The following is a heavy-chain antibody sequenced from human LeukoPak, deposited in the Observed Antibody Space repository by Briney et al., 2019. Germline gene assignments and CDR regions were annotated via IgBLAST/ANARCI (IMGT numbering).Heavy chain of an antibody. D-gene: IGHD3-22*01. CDR3: ARDTHYYDRTFDY. V-gene: IGHV3-48*04. Sequence: PGGSLRLSCAASGFTFGSYSMNWVRQAPGKGLEWVSYISSSSSTIYYADSVKGRFTISRDNAKNSLYLQMNSLRAEDTAVYYCARDTHYYDRTFDYWGQGTLVTVSS. CDR1: GFTFGSYS. J-gene: IGHJ4*02. CDR2: ISSSSSTI.